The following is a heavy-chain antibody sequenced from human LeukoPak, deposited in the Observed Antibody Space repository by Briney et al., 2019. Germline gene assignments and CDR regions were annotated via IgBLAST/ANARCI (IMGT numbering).Heavy chain of an antibody. CDR1: GGSISSGGYY. CDR3: ARFSSYFGMDV. D-gene: IGHD6-13*01. CDR2: IYYSGST. Sequence: SETLSLTCTVSGGSISSGGYYWSWIRQHPGEGLEWIGYIYYSGSTYYNPSLKSRVTISVDTSKNQFSLKLSSVTAADTAVYYCARFSSYFGMDVWGQGTTVTASS. J-gene: IGHJ6*02. V-gene: IGHV4-31*03.